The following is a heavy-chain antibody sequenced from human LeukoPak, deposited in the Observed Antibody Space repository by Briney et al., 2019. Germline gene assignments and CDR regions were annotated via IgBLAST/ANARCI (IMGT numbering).Heavy chain of an antibody. Sequence: SETLSLTCTVSGGSISSSSYYWGWIRQPPGKGLEWIGSIYYSGSTYYNPSLKSRVTISVDTSKNQFSLKLSSVTTADTAVYYCARIVRITIFGVVCYFDYWGQGTLVTVSS. CDR1: GGSISSSSYY. J-gene: IGHJ4*02. V-gene: IGHV4-39*07. D-gene: IGHD3-3*01. CDR2: IYYSGST. CDR3: ARIVRITIFGVVCYFDY.